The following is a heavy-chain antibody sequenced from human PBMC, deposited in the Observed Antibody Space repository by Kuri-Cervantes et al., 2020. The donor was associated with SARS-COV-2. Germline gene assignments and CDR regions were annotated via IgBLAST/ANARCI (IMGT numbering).Heavy chain of an antibody. CDR3: ARDKGGYSSGSFDY. Sequence: SVKVSCKASGGTFSSYAISWVRQAPGQGLEWMGRIIPILGAANYAQKFQSRVTITADKSTSTAYMELSSLRSEDTAVYYCARDKGGYSSGSFDYWGQGTLVTVSS. J-gene: IGHJ4*02. D-gene: IGHD6-19*01. CDR1: GGTFSSYA. CDR2: IIPILGAA. V-gene: IGHV1-69*04.